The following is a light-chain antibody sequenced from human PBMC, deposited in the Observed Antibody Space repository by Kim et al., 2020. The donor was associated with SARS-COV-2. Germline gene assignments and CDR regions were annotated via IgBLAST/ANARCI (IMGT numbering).Light chain of an antibody. CDR1: TLPKKY. CDR2: EDN. Sequence: SYELTQPPSVSVSPGQTARITCSGDTLPKKYAYWYQQKSGQAPVLVIYEDNKRPSGIPGRFSGSSSGTLATLIISGAQVEDEADYYCYSTDSSGDQRVFG. CDR3: YSTDSSGDQRV. V-gene: IGLV3-10*01. J-gene: IGLJ3*02.